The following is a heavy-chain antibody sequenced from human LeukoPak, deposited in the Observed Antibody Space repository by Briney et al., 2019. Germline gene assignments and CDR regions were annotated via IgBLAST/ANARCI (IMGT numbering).Heavy chain of an antibody. D-gene: IGHD3-22*01. CDR2: IKQDESEK. CDR3: AREYSPTYYYDSSGYRTFDY. Sequence: GGSLRLSCAASGFTFSTYWMSWVRQAPGKGLEWVANIKQDESEKYYVDSVKGRFTISRDNAKNSLYLQMNSLRAEDTAVYYCAREYSPTYYYDSSGYRTFDYWGQGTLVTVSS. CDR1: GFTFSTYW. V-gene: IGHV3-7*01. J-gene: IGHJ4*02.